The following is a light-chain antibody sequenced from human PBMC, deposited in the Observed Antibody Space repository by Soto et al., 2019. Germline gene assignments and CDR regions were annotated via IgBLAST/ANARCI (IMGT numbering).Light chain of an antibody. CDR3: APWDGSLPGEV. V-gene: IGLV1-51*01. CDR2: DNN. CDR1: SSNIGNNY. Sequence: QSVLTQSPSVSADPGQNVTISCSGSSSNIGNNYVSWNQQLPGTAPKLLIYDNNKRPSGIPDRFSGSKSGTSGTLDITGLQTGDAADYYCAPWDGSLPGEVFGGGTQLTVL. J-gene: IGLJ2*01.